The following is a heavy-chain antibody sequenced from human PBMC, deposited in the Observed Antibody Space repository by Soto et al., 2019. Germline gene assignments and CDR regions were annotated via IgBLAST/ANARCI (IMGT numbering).Heavy chain of an antibody. J-gene: IGHJ4*02. CDR3: ARDQIVGVPDYFDD. V-gene: IGHV3-30-3*01. D-gene: IGHD1-26*01. CDR1: GFTFSSST. Sequence: PGGSLRLSCAASGFTFSSSTMHWVRQAPGKGLGWVAVISSDGSNKYYPDSVKGRFTISRDNSKNTLYLQMNSLRAEDTAVYYCARDQIVGVPDYFDDWGQGTLVTVSS. CDR2: ISSDGSNK.